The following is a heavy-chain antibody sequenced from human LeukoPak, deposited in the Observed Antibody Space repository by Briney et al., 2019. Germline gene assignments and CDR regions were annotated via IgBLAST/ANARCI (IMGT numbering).Heavy chain of an antibody. CDR2: VYYSGST. D-gene: IGHD5-18*01. CDR1: GGSINSGGYY. V-gene: IGHV4-31*03. Sequence: SETLSLTCTVSGGSINSGGYYWSWIRQHPGKGLEWIGYVYYSGSTYYNPSLKSRLTISVDTSKNQFSQKLSSVTAADTAVYYCAREYNYGIDYWGQGTLVTVSS. J-gene: IGHJ4*02. CDR3: AREYNYGIDY.